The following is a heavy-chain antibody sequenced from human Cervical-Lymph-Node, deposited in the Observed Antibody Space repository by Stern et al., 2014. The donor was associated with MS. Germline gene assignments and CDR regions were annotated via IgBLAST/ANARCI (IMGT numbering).Heavy chain of an antibody. CDR3: ARERPNNWFDP. J-gene: IGHJ5*02. CDR2: INPSGGST. V-gene: IGHV1-46*01. Sequence: DQLVESGAEVKKPGASVKVSCKASGYTFTSYYMHWVRQAPGQGLECMGIINPSGGSTSYAQKFQGRVTMTRDTSTSTVYMELSSLRSEDTAVYYCARERPNNWFDPWGQGTLVTVSS. CDR1: GYTFTSYY.